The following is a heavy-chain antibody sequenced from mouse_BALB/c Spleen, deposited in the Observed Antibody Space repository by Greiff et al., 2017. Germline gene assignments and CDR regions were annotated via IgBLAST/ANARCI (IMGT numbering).Heavy chain of an antibody. D-gene: IGHD1-1*01. V-gene: IGHV1-39*01. Sequence: VQLQQSGPELEKPGASVKISCKASGYSFTGYNMNWVKQSNGKSLEWIGYIVPYYGGTSYKQKFKGKVTLTVDKSSSTSYMQLRSLTSEDSAVYYCARKGGSSYFDDWGQGTTLTVSS. CDR1: GYSFTGYN. J-gene: IGHJ2*01. CDR2: IVPYYGGT. CDR3: ARKGGSSYFDD.